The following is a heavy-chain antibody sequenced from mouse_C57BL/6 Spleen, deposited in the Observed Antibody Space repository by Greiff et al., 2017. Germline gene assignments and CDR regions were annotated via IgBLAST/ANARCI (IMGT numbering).Heavy chain of an antibody. J-gene: IGHJ2*01. Sequence: VKVVESGAELVKPGASVKLSCKASGYTFTEYTIHWVKQRSGQGLEWIGWFYPGSGSIKYNEKFKDKATLTADKSSSTVYMELSRLTSEDAAVYFCARHEAPGTGFDYWGQGTTLTVSS. V-gene: IGHV1-62-2*01. D-gene: IGHD4-1*01. CDR2: FYPGSGSI. CDR1: GYTFTEYT. CDR3: ARHEAPGTGFDY.